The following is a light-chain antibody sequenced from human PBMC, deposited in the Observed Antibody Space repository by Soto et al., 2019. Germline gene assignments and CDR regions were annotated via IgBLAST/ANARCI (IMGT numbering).Light chain of an antibody. V-gene: IGKV3-20*01. CDR1: QSITSSF. CDR2: GAS. Sequence: EIVLTQSPGILFLSPGERASLSCGASQSITSSFLAWYQQKPGQAPRLLIYGASSRATGIPDRFSGSGSGTDFTLTISRLEPEDFAVYYCQQYGGSPRTFGQGTKVDIK. J-gene: IGKJ1*01. CDR3: QQYGGSPRT.